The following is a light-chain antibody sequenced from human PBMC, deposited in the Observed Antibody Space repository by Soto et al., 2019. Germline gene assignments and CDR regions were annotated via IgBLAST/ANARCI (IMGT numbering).Light chain of an antibody. V-gene: IGKV3-11*01. CDR2: DAS. CDR1: QSVSSN. CDR3: QQRSNWPH. Sequence: EVVLTQSPYTLSFSPWERSTLSCRASQSVSSNLAWYQQKPGQAPRLLIYDASNRATGIPARFSGSGSGTDFTLTISSLEPEDFAVYYCQQRSNWPHFGQGTRLEIK. J-gene: IGKJ5*01.